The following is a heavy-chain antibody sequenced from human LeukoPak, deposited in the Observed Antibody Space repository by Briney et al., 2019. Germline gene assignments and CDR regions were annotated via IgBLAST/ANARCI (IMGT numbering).Heavy chain of an antibody. V-gene: IGHV3-23*01. CDR1: GFPFSDFA. CDR3: AKFEGALLGNYYMAV. Sequence: GGPLSLSCAVSGFPFSDFAMSWVRQAPGKGLEWVSTISGGGDNTYFADSVKGRFTISRDNSKNTLFLQMVSLRAEDTAVYYCAKFEGALLGNYYMAVWGKGTTVTVSS. J-gene: IGHJ6*03. CDR2: ISGGGDNT.